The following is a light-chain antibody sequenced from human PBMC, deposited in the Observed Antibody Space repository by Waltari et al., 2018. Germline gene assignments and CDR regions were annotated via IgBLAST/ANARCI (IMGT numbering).Light chain of an antibody. CDR3: SSYTSSSTYV. Sequence: QSALTQPASVSGSPGQSITISCPGTSSDVGGPNYVSWYQQHPGKAPKLMIYEVSNRPSGVSNRFSGSKSGNTASLTISGLQAEDEADYYCSSYTSSSTYVFGTGTKVTVL. V-gene: IGLV2-14*01. CDR2: EVS. CDR1: SSDVGGPNY. J-gene: IGLJ1*01.